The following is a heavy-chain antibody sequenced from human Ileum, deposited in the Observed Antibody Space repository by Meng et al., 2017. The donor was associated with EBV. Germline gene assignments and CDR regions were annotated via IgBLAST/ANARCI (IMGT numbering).Heavy chain of an antibody. Sequence: QWPLSRSGLALGKPSGTLSLTCAVSGGSISSSNWWSWVRQPPGKGLEWIGEIYHSGSTNYNPSLKSRVTISVDKSKNQFSLKLSSVTAADTAVYYCAREVAAAGGFDYWGQGTLVTVSS. D-gene: IGHD6-13*01. V-gene: IGHV4-4*02. CDR2: IYHSGST. CDR3: AREVAAAGGFDY. CDR1: GGSISSSNW. J-gene: IGHJ4*02.